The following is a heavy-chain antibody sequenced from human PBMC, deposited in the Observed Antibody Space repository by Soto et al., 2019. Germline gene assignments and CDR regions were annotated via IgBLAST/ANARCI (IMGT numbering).Heavy chain of an antibody. CDR2: IYYSGST. Sequence: SETLSLTCTVSGGSISSYYWSWIRQPPGKGLEWIGYIYYSGSTNYNPSLKSRVTISVDTSKNQFSLKLSSVTAADTAVYYCAGRGLYYYYYGMDVWGQGTTVTVSS. J-gene: IGHJ6*02. V-gene: IGHV4-59*01. CDR3: AGRGLYYYYYGMDV. CDR1: GGSISSYY.